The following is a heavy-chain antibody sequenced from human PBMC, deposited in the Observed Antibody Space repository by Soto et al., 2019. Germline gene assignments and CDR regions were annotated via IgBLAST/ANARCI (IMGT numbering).Heavy chain of an antibody. CDR1: GFTFSDST. CDR2: IRNKANNYAT. V-gene: IGHV3-73*02. D-gene: IGHD2-8*02. CDR3: TTQTLKGIVLVPVAIYGLDV. J-gene: IGHJ6*02. Sequence: EVQLVESGGGLVQPGESLKLSCAASGFTFSDSTMHWVRQASGKGLEWVGRIRNKANNYATAYAASVKGRFTISRDDSKKTAYLQMNSPKTEDTAVYYCTTQTLKGIVLVPVAIYGLDVWGQGAKVTVSS.